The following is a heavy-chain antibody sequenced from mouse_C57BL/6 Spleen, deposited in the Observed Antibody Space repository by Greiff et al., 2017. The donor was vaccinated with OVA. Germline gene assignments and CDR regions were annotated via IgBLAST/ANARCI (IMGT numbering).Heavy chain of an antibody. CDR3: ASYYGSSSYAMDY. D-gene: IGHD1-1*01. V-gene: IGHV1-82*01. CDR1: GYAFSSSW. CDR2: IYPGDGDT. J-gene: IGHJ4*01. Sequence: QVQLQQSGPELVKPGASVKISCKASGYAFSSSWMNWVKQRPGKGLEWIGRIYPGDGDTNYNGKFKGKATLTADKSSSTAYMQLSSLTSEDSAVYCCASYYGSSSYAMDYWGQGTSVTVSS.